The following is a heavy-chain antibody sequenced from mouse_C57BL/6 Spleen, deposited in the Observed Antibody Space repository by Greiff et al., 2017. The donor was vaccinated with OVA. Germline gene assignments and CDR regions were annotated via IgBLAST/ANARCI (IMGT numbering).Heavy chain of an antibody. CDR3: ARSDSSGYVRFAY. Sequence: EVHLVESGGGLVQPGGSLSLSCAASGFTFTDYYMSWVRQPPGKALEWLGFIRNKANGYTTEYSASVKGRFTISRDTSQSILYLQMNALRAEDSATYYCARSDSSGYVRFAYWGQGTLVTVSA. J-gene: IGHJ3*01. CDR2: IRNKANGYTT. CDR1: GFTFTDYY. V-gene: IGHV7-3*01. D-gene: IGHD3-2*02.